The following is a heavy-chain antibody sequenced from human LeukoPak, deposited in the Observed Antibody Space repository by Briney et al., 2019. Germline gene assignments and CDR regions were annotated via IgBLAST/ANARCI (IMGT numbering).Heavy chain of an antibody. J-gene: IGHJ3*02. V-gene: IGHV4-39*01. CDR1: GGSISSSSYY. CDR3: ARPTDTVTTFGGAFDI. Sequence: SQTLSLTCAVSGGSISSSSYYWGWIRQPPGKGLEWIGSIYYSGSTYYNPSLKSRVTISVDTSKNQFSLKLSSVTAADTAVYYCARPTDTVTTFGGAFDIWGQGTMVTVSS. CDR2: IYYSGST. D-gene: IGHD4-17*01.